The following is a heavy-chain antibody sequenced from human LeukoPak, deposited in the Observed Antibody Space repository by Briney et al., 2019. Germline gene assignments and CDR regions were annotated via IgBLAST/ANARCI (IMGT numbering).Heavy chain of an antibody. J-gene: IGHJ4*02. D-gene: IGHD3-22*01. Sequence: PGGSLRLSCAASGFTFSSYAMSWVRQATGKGLEWVSAISGSGGSTYYADSVKGRFTISRDNSKNTLYLQMNSLRAEDTAVYYCAKEHYDSSGYRNYFDYWGQGTLVTVSS. CDR3: AKEHYDSSGYRNYFDY. V-gene: IGHV3-23*01. CDR2: ISGSGGST. CDR1: GFTFSSYA.